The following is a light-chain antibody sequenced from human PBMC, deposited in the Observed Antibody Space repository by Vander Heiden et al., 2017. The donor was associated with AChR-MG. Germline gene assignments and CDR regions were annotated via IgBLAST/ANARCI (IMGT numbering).Light chain of an antibody. CDR3: QQRYISPLT. Sequence: VLTQSPATLSLSPGERATLSCRASQSVNNYLAGYQQKPGHAPRLLIYDTSNRATGSPARFSGSGSETDFTLAISSLEPEDFAVYYCQQRYISPLTFGGGTKVE. J-gene: IGKJ4*01. CDR2: DTS. CDR1: QSVNNY. V-gene: IGKV3-11*01.